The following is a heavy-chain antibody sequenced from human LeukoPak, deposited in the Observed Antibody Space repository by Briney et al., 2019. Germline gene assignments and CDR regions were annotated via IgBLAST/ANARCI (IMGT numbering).Heavy chain of an antibody. D-gene: IGHD3-16*01. CDR3: ARWGSSSGRYYFDS. J-gene: IGHJ4*02. Sequence: SETLSLTCAVYGGSFSGYYWSWIRQPPGKGLEWIGEIYHSGSTTYNPSLKSRVTISVDKSKNQFSLKLSSVTAADTAVYYCARWGSSSGRYYFDSWGQGTLVIVSS. CDR2: IYHSGST. CDR1: GGSFSGYY. V-gene: IGHV4-34*01.